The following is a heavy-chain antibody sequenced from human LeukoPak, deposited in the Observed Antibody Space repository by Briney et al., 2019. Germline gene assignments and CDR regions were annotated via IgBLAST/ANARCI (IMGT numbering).Heavy chain of an antibody. D-gene: IGHD3-10*01. CDR2: INHSGST. CDR3: ARLNYGSGSYYKIDY. J-gene: IGHJ4*02. V-gene: IGHV4-34*01. CDR1: GGSFSGYY. Sequence: SETLSLICAVYGGSFSGYYWSWIRQPPGKGLEWIGEINHSGSTNYNPSLKSRVTISVDTSKNQFSLKLSSVTAADTAVYYCARLNYGSGSYYKIDYWGQGTLVTVSS.